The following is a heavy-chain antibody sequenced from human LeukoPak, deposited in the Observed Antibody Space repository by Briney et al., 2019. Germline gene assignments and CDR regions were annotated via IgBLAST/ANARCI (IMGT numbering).Heavy chain of an antibody. J-gene: IGHJ6*03. CDR3: AKAGNDYGDYYYYMDV. CDR2: ISGSGGST. V-gene: IGHV3-23*01. D-gene: IGHD4-17*01. CDR1: GFTFSSYG. Sequence: GGSLRLSCAASGFTFSSYGMSWVRQAPGKGLEWVSAISGSGGSTYYADSVKGRFTISRDNSKNTLYLQMNSLRAEDTAVYYCAKAGNDYGDYYYYMDVWGKGTTVTISS.